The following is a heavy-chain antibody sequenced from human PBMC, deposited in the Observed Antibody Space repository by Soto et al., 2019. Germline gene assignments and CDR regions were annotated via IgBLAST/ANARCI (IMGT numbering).Heavy chain of an antibody. CDR2: IYPGDSDT. J-gene: IGHJ4*02. V-gene: IGHV5-51*01. CDR3: ARPWGGDGYLADY. CDR1: GYIFTSYL. D-gene: IGHD2-21*02. Sequence: PGESLKFACKGSGYIFTSYLIGWARQMRRQGLEWTGIIYPGDSDTRYSPPVQGQVTISADKAISTAYLQWSSLKASDTAMYYCARPWGGDGYLADYWGQGTLVTVSS.